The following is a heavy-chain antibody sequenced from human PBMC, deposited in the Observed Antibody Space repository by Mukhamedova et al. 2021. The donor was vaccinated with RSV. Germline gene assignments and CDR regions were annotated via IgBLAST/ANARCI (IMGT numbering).Heavy chain of an antibody. J-gene: IGHJ3*02. V-gene: IGHV3-NL1*01. D-gene: IGHD1-26*01. Sequence: SSGINAEYMGSVKGRFTISRDNSKNTLYLQMNSLRAEDTAVYYCARGVGATAFDIWGQGTMVTVSS. CDR2: SSGINA. CDR3: ARGVGATAFDI.